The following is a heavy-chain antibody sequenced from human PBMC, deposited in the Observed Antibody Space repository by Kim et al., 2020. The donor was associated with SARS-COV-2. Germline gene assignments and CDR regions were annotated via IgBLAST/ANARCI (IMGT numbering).Heavy chain of an antibody. V-gene: IGHV3-53*04. D-gene: IGHD2-8*01. Sequence: GGSLRLSCAASGFPVNSYYMTWVRQAPGKGLEWVSIIHSGGSTYYADSVKGRFTIFRHTSKNTVYLQMNSLRNEDTAVYYCTRDGWGQQIMGYSYYGMDVWGQGTTVIVTS. CDR3: TRDGWGQQIMGYSYYGMDV. J-gene: IGHJ6*02. CDR2: IHSGGST. CDR1: GFPVNSYY.